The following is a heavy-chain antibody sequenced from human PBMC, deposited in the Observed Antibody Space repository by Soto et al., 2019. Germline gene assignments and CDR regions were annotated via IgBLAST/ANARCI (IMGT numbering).Heavy chain of an antibody. D-gene: IGHD6-13*01. CDR3: AIAETSGIHYFDY. Sequence: SDTLSQTCTVTGDSDNSYYWRWMRQPPGKGLECMGYVYYSGSTNYNPSLKSRVTISVDTSKHQISLRLKSVTAADTAVYYCAIAETSGIHYFDYWGQGSLVTVS. CDR2: VYYSGST. J-gene: IGHJ4*02. CDR1: GDSDNSYY. V-gene: IGHV4-59*02.